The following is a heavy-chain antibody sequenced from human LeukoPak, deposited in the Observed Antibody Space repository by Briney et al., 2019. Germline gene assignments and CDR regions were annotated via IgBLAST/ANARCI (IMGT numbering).Heavy chain of an antibody. V-gene: IGHV1-69*13. CDR3: ARGLHYYDSREHWFDP. CDR2: IIPIFGTA. Sequence: SVKVSCKASAGTFSSYAISWVRQATGQGLEWMGGIIPIFGTANYAQKFQGRVTITADESTSTAYMELSSLRSEDTAVYYCARGLHYYDSREHWFDPWGQGTLVTVSS. D-gene: IGHD3-22*01. CDR1: AGTFSSYA. J-gene: IGHJ5*02.